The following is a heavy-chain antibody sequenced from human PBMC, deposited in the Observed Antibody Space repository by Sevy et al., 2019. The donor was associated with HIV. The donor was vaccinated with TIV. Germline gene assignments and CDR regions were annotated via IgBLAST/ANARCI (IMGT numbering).Heavy chain of an antibody. CDR2: ISGSDDYI. Sequence: GGSLRLSCAGSGFIFSAYTMNWVRQAPGKGLEWVSSISGSDDYIYYADSVEGRFTVSRDNAKNSLYLQMNSLRAEDTAVYYCARDGTYYYDSSGLAFSFDFDYWGQGTLVTVSS. J-gene: IGHJ4*02. CDR1: GFIFSAYT. D-gene: IGHD3-22*01. V-gene: IGHV3-21*01. CDR3: ARDGTYYYDSSGLAFSFDFDY.